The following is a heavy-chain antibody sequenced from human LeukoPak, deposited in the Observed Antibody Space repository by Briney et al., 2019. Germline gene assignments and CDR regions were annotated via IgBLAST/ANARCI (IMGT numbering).Heavy chain of an antibody. D-gene: IGHD6-19*01. J-gene: IGHJ2*01. V-gene: IGHV4-39*07. Sequence: SETLSLTCTVSGGSISSSSYYWGWIRQPPGKGLEWIGSIYYSGSTYYNPSLKSRVTISVDTSKNQFSLKLSSVTAADTAVYYCATSYARGWTPFYWYFDLWGRGTLVTVSS. CDR2: IYYSGST. CDR1: GGSISSSSYY. CDR3: ATSYARGWTPFYWYFDL.